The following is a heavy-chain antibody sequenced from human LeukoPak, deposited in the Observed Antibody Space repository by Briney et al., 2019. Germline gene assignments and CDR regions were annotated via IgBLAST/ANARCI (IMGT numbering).Heavy chain of an antibody. CDR2: IYYSGST. Sequence: SETLSLTCTVSGASISSYYWSWIRQPPGKGLEWIGYIYYSGSTNYNPSLKSRVTISVDTSKNQFSLKLSSVTAADTAVYYCARDLLHWGQGTLVTVSS. V-gene: IGHV4-59*01. CDR1: GASISSYY. CDR3: ARDLLH. J-gene: IGHJ4*02.